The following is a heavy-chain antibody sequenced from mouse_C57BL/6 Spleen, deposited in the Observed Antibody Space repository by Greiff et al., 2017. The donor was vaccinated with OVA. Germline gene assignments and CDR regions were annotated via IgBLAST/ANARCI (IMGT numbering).Heavy chain of an antibody. Sequence: EVKLVESGEGLVKPGGSLKLSCAASGFTFSSYAMSWVRQTPEKRLEWVAYISSGGDYIYYADTVKGRFTISRDNARNTLYLQMSSLKSEDTAMYYCTREDGNYDAMDYWGQGTSVTVSS. CDR3: TREDGNYDAMDY. CDR2: ISSGGDYI. V-gene: IGHV5-9-1*02. D-gene: IGHD2-1*01. CDR1: GFTFSSYA. J-gene: IGHJ4*01.